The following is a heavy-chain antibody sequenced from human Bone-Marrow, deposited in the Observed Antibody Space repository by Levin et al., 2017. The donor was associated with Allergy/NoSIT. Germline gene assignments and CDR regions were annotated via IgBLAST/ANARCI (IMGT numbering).Heavy chain of an antibody. D-gene: IGHD2-21*02. CDR3: AADTYDSTAQAYDI. CDR1: GFSFSEIW. V-gene: IGHV3-15*05. Sequence: SCAASGFSFSEIWMNWVRQAPGKGLEWVGRIKSKSDGGTIDYAAPVKGRFTISRDDSKNTLYLQMNGLESEDTGVYYCAADTYDSTAQAYDIWGQGTVVTVS. CDR2: IKSKSDGGTI. J-gene: IGHJ3*02.